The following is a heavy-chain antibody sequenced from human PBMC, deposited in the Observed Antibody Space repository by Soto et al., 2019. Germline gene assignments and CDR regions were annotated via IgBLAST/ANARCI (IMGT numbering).Heavy chain of an antibody. D-gene: IGHD5-18*01. CDR2: ISYDGSNK. CDR1: GFTFSSYG. CDR3: AKAMTQLWPTYYSGMDV. V-gene: IGHV3-30*18. Sequence: GGSLRLSCAASGFTFSSYGMHWVRQAPGKGLEWVAVISYDGSNKYYADSVNGRFTISRDNSKNTLYLQMNSLRAEDTAVYYCAKAMTQLWPTYYSGMDVWGQGTTVTVSS. J-gene: IGHJ6*02.